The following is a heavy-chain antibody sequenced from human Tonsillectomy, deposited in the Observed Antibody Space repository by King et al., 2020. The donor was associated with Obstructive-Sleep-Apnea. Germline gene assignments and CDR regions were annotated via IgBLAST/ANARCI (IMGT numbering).Heavy chain of an antibody. CDR2: IKQDGSGK. Sequence: VQLVESGGGVVQPGGSLRISCAASGFTFSDYWMRWVRQAPGKGMEWVANIKQDGSGKYYVDSLQGRVSISSDNAKNSLDVQMNSQRAYDTDVYYCLAPSWLNGGYWGQGTLVTVSS. CDR3: LAPSWLNGGY. V-gene: IGHV3-7*01. CDR1: GFTFSDYW. J-gene: IGHJ4*02. D-gene: IGHD3-9*01.